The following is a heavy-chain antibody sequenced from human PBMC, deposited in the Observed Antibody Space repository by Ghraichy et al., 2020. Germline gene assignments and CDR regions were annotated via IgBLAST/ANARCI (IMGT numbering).Heavy chain of an antibody. Sequence: SETLSLTCTVSGGSINNYYWTWIRQPAGKGLEWIGRIYASGSTNYNPSLKSRVTMSVDTSKNQFSLKLSSVTAADTAIYYCARYPRGGAEYFQYWGQGTLVTVSS. D-gene: IGHD3-16*01. CDR2: IYASGST. CDR3: ARYPRGGAEYFQY. V-gene: IGHV4-4*07. CDR1: GGSINNYY. J-gene: IGHJ1*01.